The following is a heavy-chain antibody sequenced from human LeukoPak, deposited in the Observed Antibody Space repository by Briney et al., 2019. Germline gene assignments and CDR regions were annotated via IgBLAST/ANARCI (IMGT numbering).Heavy chain of an antibody. J-gene: IGHJ6*03. V-gene: IGHV3-30*04. Sequence: GGSLRLSCAATGFTFSNFAMHWVRQAPGKGLEWVAVVTYDGSYKYYADSVKGRFTISRDNAKNSLYLQMNSLRAEDTAVYYCATRSHTNYYDSSGYYMDVWGKGTTVTVSS. CDR1: GFTFSNFA. CDR2: VTYDGSYK. CDR3: ATRSHTNYYDSSGYYMDV. D-gene: IGHD3-22*01.